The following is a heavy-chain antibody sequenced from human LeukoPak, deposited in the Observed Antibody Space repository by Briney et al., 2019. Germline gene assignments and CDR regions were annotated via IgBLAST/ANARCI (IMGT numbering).Heavy chain of an antibody. Sequence: PSETLSLTCTVSGGSISSYYWSWIRQPPGKGLEWIGYIYYSGSTSYNPSLKSRVTISVDTSKNQFSLKLSSVTAADTAVYYCARESGYYDFWSGIGPNYYYYYMDVWGKGTTVTVSS. CDR3: ARESGYYDFWSGIGPNYYYYYMDV. V-gene: IGHV4-59*12. D-gene: IGHD3-3*01. CDR1: GGSISSYY. CDR2: IYYSGST. J-gene: IGHJ6*03.